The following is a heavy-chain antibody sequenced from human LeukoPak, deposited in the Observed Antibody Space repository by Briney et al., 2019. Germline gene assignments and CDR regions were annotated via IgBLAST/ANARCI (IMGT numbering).Heavy chain of an antibody. CDR1: GFTFSSYA. CDR3: ARGSISPFYGSGSYYNDYYGMDV. D-gene: IGHD3-10*01. V-gene: IGHV3-23*01. J-gene: IGHJ6*02. CDR2: ISGSGGST. Sequence: GRPLRLSCAASGFTFSSYAMSWVRQAPGKGLEWVSAISGSGGSTYYADSVKGRFTISRDNSKNTLYLQMNSLRAEDTAVYYCARGSISPFYGSGSYYNDYYGMDVWGQGTTVTVSS.